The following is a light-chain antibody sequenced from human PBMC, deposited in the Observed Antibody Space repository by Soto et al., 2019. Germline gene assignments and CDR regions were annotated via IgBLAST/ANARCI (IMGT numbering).Light chain of an antibody. Sequence: QSALTQPASVSGSPGQSVTISCTGTSSDVGGYNFVSWYRQLPGEAPRLIIYEVVQRPSGVPDRFSGSKSGNTASLTVSGLQAADEADYFCKSYAGSNNYGFGSGTKVTI. J-gene: IGLJ1*01. CDR1: SSDVGGYNF. CDR3: KSYAGSNNYG. CDR2: EVV. V-gene: IGLV2-8*01.